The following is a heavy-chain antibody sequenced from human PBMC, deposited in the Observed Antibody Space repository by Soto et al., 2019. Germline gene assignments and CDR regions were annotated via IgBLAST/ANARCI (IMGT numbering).Heavy chain of an antibody. D-gene: IGHD3-3*01. CDR2: INPNSGGT. Sequence: GXSVKVCCHASGYTFTGYYMDWVRQAPGQGLEWMGWINPNSGGTNYAQKFQGWVTMTRDTSISTAYMELSRLRSDDTAVYYCESAGVVIEFDTWGQGTLVTVSS. V-gene: IGHV1-2*04. CDR1: GYTFTGYY. CDR3: ESAGVVIEFDT. J-gene: IGHJ4*02.